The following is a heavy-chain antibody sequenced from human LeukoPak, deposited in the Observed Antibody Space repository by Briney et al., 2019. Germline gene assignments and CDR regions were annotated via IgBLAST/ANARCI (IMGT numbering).Heavy chain of an antibody. D-gene: IGHD4-11*01. V-gene: IGHV3-9*01. Sequence: PGGSLTLSCAASGFTFDDYAMHWARQAPGKGLEWVSGISWNSGSIGYADSVKGRFTISRDNAKNSLYLQMNSLRAEDTALYYCAKTQDRMTTRAGWFDPWGQGTLVTVSS. CDR2: ISWNSGSI. CDR1: GFTFDDYA. J-gene: IGHJ5*02. CDR3: AKTQDRMTTRAGWFDP.